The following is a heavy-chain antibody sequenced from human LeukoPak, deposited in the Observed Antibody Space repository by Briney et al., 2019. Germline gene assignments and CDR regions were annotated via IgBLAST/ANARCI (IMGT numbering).Heavy chain of an antibody. CDR2: ITGSGGNT. Sequence: GGSLRLSCAAAGFIFSNYARGWGRQAPGKGLGWVSSITGSGGNTYYADSVKGRFTFSRDNSKNTLHLQVNSLRAEDTAVYYCVRGLDYFDYWGQGTLVTVSS. CDR1: GFIFSNYA. V-gene: IGHV3-23*01. J-gene: IGHJ4*02. CDR3: VRGLDYFDY. D-gene: IGHD6-6*01.